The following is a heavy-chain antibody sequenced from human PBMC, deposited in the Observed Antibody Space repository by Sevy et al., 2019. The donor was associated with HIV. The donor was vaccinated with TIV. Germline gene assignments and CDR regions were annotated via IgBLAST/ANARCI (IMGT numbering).Heavy chain of an antibody. D-gene: IGHD3-3*01. J-gene: IGHJ4*02. CDR3: ARTAQFGVVDY. Sequence: SETLSLTCTVSGGSISGYYWSWIRQPAGKGLEWIGRIYSSGSTNYHPSLKSRVTMSVDTSTNQFSLKLGSVTAADTAVYYCARTAQFGVVDYWGQGTLVTVSS. CDR1: GGSISGYY. V-gene: IGHV4-4*07. CDR2: IYSSGST.